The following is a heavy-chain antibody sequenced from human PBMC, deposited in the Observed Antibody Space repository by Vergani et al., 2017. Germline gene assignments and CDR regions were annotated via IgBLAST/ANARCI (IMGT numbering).Heavy chain of an antibody. D-gene: IGHD6-19*01. Sequence: EVQLVESGGGLVQPGRSLRLSCAASGFTFDDYAMHWVRQAPGKGLEWVSGISWNSGSIGYADSVKGRFTISRDNAKNSLYLQMNSLRAEDTALYYCAKDISXWPEYYYYYYGMDVWGQGTTVTVSS. V-gene: IGHV3-9*01. CDR2: ISWNSGSI. CDR3: AKDISXWPEYYYYYYGMDV. CDR1: GFTFDDYA. J-gene: IGHJ6*02.